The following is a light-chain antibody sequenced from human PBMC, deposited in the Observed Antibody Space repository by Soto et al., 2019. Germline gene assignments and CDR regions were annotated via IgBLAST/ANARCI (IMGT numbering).Light chain of an antibody. J-gene: IGLJ2*01. V-gene: IGLV2-14*01. CDR3: CSYTSLSTVV. CDR2: GVS. CDR1: SSDVGGYNH. Sequence: QSVLTQPASVSGSPGQSITISCTGTSSDVGGYNHVSWYHHPPGKAPKLILFGVSDRPSGVSFRFSGSKSGNTASLTISGVLAEDEGDYFCCSYTSLSTVVFGAGTKVTVL.